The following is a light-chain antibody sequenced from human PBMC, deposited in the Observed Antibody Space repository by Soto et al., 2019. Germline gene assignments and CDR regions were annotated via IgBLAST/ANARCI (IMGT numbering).Light chain of an antibody. Sequence: EIVMTQSPATLSVSPGERATLSCRASQSVSSNLSWYQQKPGQAPRLLIYCASTRATGIPARFSGSGSGTEFTLTISSLQSEDFAVYYCQQYNNWPFPSWTFGQGTKVEIK. CDR1: QSVSSN. V-gene: IGKV3-15*01. CDR2: CAS. J-gene: IGKJ1*01. CDR3: QQYNNWPFPSWT.